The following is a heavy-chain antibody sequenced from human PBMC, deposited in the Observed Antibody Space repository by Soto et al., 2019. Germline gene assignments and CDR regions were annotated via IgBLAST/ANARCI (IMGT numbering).Heavy chain of an antibody. D-gene: IGHD5-12*01. CDR3: ARDGSGYRSRASPMDV. J-gene: IGHJ6*02. CDR2: IIPIFGTA. Sequence: QVQLVQSGAEVQKPGSSVKVSCKASGDTFSSYAISWVRQAPGQGLEWMGGIIPIFGTANYAQKFQGRVTITADESTSTASMELSSLRSEDTAVYYCARDGSGYRSRASPMDVWGQGTTVTVSS. CDR1: GDTFSSYA. V-gene: IGHV1-69*01.